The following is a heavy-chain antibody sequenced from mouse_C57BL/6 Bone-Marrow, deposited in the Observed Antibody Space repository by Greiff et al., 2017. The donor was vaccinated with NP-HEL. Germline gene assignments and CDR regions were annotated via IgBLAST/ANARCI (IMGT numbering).Heavy chain of an antibody. CDR2: INPGSGGT. CDR1: GYAFTNYL. J-gene: IGHJ2*01. CDR3: ARDGYYFYFDY. Sequence: VMLVESGAELVRPGTSVKVSCKASGYAFTNYLIEWVKQRPGQGLEWIGVINPGSGGTNYNEKFKGKATLTADKSSSTAYMQLSSLTSEDSAVYFCARDGYYFYFDYWGQGTTLTVSS. V-gene: IGHV1-54*01. D-gene: IGHD2-3*01.